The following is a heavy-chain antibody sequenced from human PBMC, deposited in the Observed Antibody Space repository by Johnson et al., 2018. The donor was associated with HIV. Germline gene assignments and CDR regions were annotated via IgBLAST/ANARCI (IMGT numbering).Heavy chain of an antibody. CDR3: ARDTVRGELELPDGFDI. V-gene: IGHV3-23*04. Sequence: MQLVESGGGLLQPGGSLRLSCAASGYSFDSHAMNWVRQGPGKGLEWVAAISYSGSSTYYADSVKGRFTISRDNSKNTVYLHMVNLRAEDTAVYYCARDTVRGELELPDGFDIWGQGTMVTVSS. J-gene: IGHJ3*02. CDR1: GYSFDSHA. D-gene: IGHD1-7*01. CDR2: ISYSGSST.